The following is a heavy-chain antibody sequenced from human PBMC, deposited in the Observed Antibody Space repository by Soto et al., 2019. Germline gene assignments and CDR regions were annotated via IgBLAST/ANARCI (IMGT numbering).Heavy chain of an antibody. J-gene: IGHJ3*02. V-gene: IGHV4-30-4*01. CDR1: GGSISSDDYY. Sequence: QVQLQESGPGLAKPSQTLSLTCTVSGGSISSDDYYWSWIRQPPGKGLECIGYIYYSGSTYYNPSLKSRVTISVDTSKNQFSLKLRSVTAADTAVYYCARFIRRPAFDIWGQGTMVTVSS. CDR3: ARFIRRPAFDI. D-gene: IGHD3-16*02. CDR2: IYYSGST.